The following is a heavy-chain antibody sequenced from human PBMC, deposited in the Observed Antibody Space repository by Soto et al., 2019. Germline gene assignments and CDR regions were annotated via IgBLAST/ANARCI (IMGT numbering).Heavy chain of an antibody. V-gene: IGHV3-64*01. CDR3: ARVKDFWSGLAYYYGMDV. CDR1: GFTFSSYA. Sequence: GGSLRLSCAASGFTFSSYAMHWVRQAPGKGLEYVSAISSNGGSTYYANSVKGRFTISRDNSKNTLYLQMGSLRADDTAVYYCARVKDFWSGLAYYYGMDVWGQGTTVTVSS. J-gene: IGHJ6*02. CDR2: ISSNGGST. D-gene: IGHD3-3*01.